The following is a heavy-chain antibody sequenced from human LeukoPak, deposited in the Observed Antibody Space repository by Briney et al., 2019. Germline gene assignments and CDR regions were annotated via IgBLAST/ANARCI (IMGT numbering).Heavy chain of an antibody. D-gene: IGHD2-15*01. V-gene: IGHV3-23*01. Sequence: GGSLRLSCAASGFTFSSYAMSWVRQAPGKGLEWVSAISGSGGSTYYADSVKGRFTISRDNSKNTLHLQMNSLRAEDTAVYYCAKDLPPIVVVVAATSYWGQGTLVTVSS. CDR1: GFTFSSYA. J-gene: IGHJ4*02. CDR2: ISGSGGST. CDR3: AKDLPPIVVVVAATSY.